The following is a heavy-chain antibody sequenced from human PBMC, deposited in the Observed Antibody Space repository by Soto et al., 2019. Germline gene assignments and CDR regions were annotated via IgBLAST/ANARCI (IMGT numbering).Heavy chain of an antibody. Sequence: EVQLLESGGGLVQPGGSLRLSCAASGFTFSSYAMSWVRQAPGKGLEWDSAISGSGGSTYYADSVKGRFTISRDNSKNTLYLQMNSLRAEDTAVYYCAKGGSLWFGDRGWYFDLWGRGTLVTVSS. CDR3: AKGGSLWFGDRGWYFDL. V-gene: IGHV3-23*01. J-gene: IGHJ2*01. D-gene: IGHD3-10*01. CDR2: ISGSGGST. CDR1: GFTFSSYA.